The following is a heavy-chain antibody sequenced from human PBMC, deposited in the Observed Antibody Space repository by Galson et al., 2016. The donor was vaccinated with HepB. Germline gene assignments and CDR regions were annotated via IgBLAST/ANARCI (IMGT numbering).Heavy chain of an antibody. D-gene: IGHD6-19*01. CDR1: GYSFSDYF. J-gene: IGHJ6*02. CDR3: ARARGSGYGLDV. V-gene: IGHV1-2*04. CDR2: INPNSGGT. Sequence: SVKVSCKASGYSFSDYFIHWVRHAPGQGLEWMGWINPNSGGTNYARKFQGWVSMTRDTSISTAYMELSRLTSDDTAVYYCARARGSGYGLDVWGLGTTVTVSS.